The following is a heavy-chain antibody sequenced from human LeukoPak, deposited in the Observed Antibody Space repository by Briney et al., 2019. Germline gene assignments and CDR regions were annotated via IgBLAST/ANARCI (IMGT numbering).Heavy chain of an antibody. V-gene: IGHV3-23*01. Sequence: GGSLRLSCAASGFTFSSYAMSWVRQAPGKGLEWVSAISGSGGSTYYADSVKGRFTISRDNSKNTLYLQMNSLRAEDTAVYYCAKTTSVVVAPAAPFDYWGQGTLVTVSS. CDR2: ISGSGGST. J-gene: IGHJ4*02. CDR1: GFTFSSYA. CDR3: AKTTSVVVAPAAPFDY. D-gene: IGHD2-2*01.